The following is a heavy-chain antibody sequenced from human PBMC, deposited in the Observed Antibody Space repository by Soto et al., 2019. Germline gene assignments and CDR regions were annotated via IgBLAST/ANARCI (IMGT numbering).Heavy chain of an antibody. D-gene: IGHD6-19*01. J-gene: IGHJ4*02. CDR2: IRTSSNNYAT. Sequence: QTGGSLRLSCAASGFSFSGAAMHWVRQASGKGLEWVGHIRTSSNNYATAYAASVTVRFTISRDDSKSMAYLQMDSLKTEDTAVYYCTGSAKGYWGQGTQVTVSS. CDR1: GFSFSGAA. V-gene: IGHV3-73*01. CDR3: TGSAKGY.